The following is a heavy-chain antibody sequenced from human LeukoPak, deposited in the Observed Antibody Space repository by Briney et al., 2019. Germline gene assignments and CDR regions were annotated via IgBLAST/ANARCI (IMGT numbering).Heavy chain of an antibody. D-gene: IGHD6-13*01. V-gene: IGHV1-2*02. Sequence: ASVKVSCKASGYTFTGYYMHWLRQAPGQGLEWMGWINPNSGGTNYAQKFQGRVTMTRDTSISTAYMELSRLRSDDTAVYYCARVVSSSWYYFDYWGQGTLVTVSS. J-gene: IGHJ4*02. CDR3: ARVVSSSWYYFDY. CDR2: INPNSGGT. CDR1: GYTFTGYY.